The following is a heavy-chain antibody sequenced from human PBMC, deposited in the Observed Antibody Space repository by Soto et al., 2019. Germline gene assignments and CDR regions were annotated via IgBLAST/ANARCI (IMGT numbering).Heavy chain of an antibody. Sequence: QVKLVQSGAEVKKPGASVKVSCKASGYTFTSYGISWVRQAPGQGLEWMGWISAYNGNTNYAQKLQGRVTMTTDTSTSTAYMELRSLRSDDTAVYYCARDGASDSSGWFHDAFDIWGQGTMVTVSS. CDR1: GYTFTSYG. CDR3: ARDGASDSSGWFHDAFDI. J-gene: IGHJ3*02. CDR2: ISAYNGNT. V-gene: IGHV1-18*01. D-gene: IGHD6-19*01.